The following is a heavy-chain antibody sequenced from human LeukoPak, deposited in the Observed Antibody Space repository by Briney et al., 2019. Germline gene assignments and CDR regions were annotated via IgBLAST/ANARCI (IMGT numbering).Heavy chain of an antibody. V-gene: IGHV3-30*18. Sequence: GRSLRLSCAASGFTFSSYGMHWVRQAPGKGLEWVAVIPYDGINKYYADSVKGRFTISRDNSKNTLYLQMNSLRAEDTAVYYCAKFLDGSGSYYRDYWGQGTLVTVSS. CDR3: AKFLDGSGSYYRDY. CDR1: GFTFSSYG. CDR2: IPYDGINK. D-gene: IGHD3-10*01. J-gene: IGHJ4*02.